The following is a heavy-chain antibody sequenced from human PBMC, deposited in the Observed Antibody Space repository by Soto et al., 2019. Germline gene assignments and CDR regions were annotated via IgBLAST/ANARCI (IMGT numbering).Heavy chain of an antibody. J-gene: IGHJ6*03. V-gene: IGHV1-69*02. CDR3: ARSAVTASNYYYYYMDV. CDR2: IIPILGIA. Sequence: GASVKVSCKASGGTFSSYTISWVRQAPGQGLEWMGRIIPILGIANYAQKFQGRVTITADKSTSTAYMELSSLRSEDTAVYYCARSAVTASNYYYYYMDVWGKGTTVTVSS. D-gene: IGHD4-17*01. CDR1: GGTFSSYT.